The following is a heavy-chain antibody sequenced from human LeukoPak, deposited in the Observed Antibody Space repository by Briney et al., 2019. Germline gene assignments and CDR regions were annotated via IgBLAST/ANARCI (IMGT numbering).Heavy chain of an antibody. CDR2: IIPILGIA. J-gene: IGHJ4*02. CDR3: ARSPLGTPRGWVDY. V-gene: IGHV1-69*04. CDR1: GGTFSSYA. Sequence: GASVKVSCKASGGTFSSYAISWVRQAPGQGLEWMGRIIPILGIANYAQKFQGRVTITADKSTSTAYMELSSLRSEDTAVYYCARSPLGTPRGWVDYWGQGTLVTVSS. D-gene: IGHD1-1*01.